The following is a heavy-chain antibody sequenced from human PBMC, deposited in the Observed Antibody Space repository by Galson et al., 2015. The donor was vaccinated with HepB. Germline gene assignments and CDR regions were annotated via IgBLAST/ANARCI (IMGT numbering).Heavy chain of an antibody. V-gene: IGHV3-7*03. CDR2: IKQDGSEK. J-gene: IGHJ4*02. CDR3: ARGGSSSSYYWHY. D-gene: IGHD6-13*01. CDR1: GFTFSSYW. Sequence: SLRLSCAASGFTFSSYWMTWVRQAPGRGLEWVANIKQDGSEKYHVDSVKGRFTISRDNAKNSLYLQMDSLRAEDTAVYYCARGGSSSSYYWHYWGQGTLVTVSS.